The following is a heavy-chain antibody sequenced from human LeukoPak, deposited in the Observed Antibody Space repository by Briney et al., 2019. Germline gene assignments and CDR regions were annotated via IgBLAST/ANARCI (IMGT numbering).Heavy chain of an antibody. J-gene: IGHJ4*02. D-gene: IGHD3-10*01. CDR2: ISYDGSNK. Sequence: GGSLRLSCAASGFTFSSYGMHWVRQAPGKGLEWVAVISYDGSNKYYADSVKGRFTISRDNSKNTLYLQMNSLRAEDTAVYYCASFGGWFGGHYFDYWGQGTLVTVSS. CDR3: ASFGGWFGGHYFDY. V-gene: IGHV3-30*03. CDR1: GFTFSSYG.